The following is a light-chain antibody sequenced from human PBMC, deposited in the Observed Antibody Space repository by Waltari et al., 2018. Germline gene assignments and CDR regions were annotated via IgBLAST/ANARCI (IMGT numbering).Light chain of an antibody. J-gene: IGKJ2*03. CDR3: QQYYTAPYS. V-gene: IGKV4-1*01. Sequence: DIVMTQSPDSLAVSLGERATINCQSSQSVFYNSNNKNYLAWYQQKAGQPPKLLIYWASSRESGVPDRFSGSVSGTDFTLTISSLQAEDVAVYYCQQYYTAPYSFGQGTKLEIK. CDR1: QSVFYNSNNKNY. CDR2: WAS.